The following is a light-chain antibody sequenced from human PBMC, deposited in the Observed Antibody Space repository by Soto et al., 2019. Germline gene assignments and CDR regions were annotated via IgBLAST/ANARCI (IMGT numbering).Light chain of an antibody. Sequence: QSALTQPASVSGSPGQSITISCTGTSSDVGGYNYVSWYQQHPGKAPKLMIYDVSNRPSGVSNRFSGSKSGNTASLTFSGLQAEDEADYYCSSYTSSSTLDVFGTGTKLTVL. CDR3: SSYTSSSTLDV. CDR2: DVS. CDR1: SSDVGGYNY. J-gene: IGLJ1*01. V-gene: IGLV2-14*01.